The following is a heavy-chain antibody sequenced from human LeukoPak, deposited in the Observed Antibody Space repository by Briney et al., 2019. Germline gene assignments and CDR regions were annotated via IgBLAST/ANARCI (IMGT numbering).Heavy chain of an antibody. CDR3: ARDLGRADGAFDI. CDR2: IKKDGSDK. Sequence: HPGGSLRLSCAASGFTFSQYWMSWVRQAPGKGLEWVACIKKDGSDKYYVGSVKGRFTVSRDSSLYLQMNSLRVEDTAVYYCARDLGRADGAFDIWGQGTMVTVSS. V-gene: IGHV3-7*01. J-gene: IGHJ3*02. D-gene: IGHD1-14*01. CDR1: GFTFSQYW.